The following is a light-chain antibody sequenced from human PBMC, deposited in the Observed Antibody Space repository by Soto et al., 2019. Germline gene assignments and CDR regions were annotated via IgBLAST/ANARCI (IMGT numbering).Light chain of an antibody. V-gene: IGLV2-23*01. J-gene: IGLJ2*01. Sequence: QSALTQPASVSGSPGQSITISCTGTSSDVGSYNLVSWYQHPPGKAPKVMIYEDSKRPSGVSNRFSGSKSGNTAYLTISGLQAEDEADYYCCSFVGHSRSVVFGGGTQLTVL. CDR3: CSFVGHSRSVV. CDR1: SSDVGSYNL. CDR2: EDS.